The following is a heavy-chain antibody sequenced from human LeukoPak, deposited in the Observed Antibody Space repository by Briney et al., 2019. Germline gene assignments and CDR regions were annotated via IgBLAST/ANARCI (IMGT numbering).Heavy chain of an antibody. CDR1: GYTFTSYA. CDR3: ATGTRGSSNLRSYGMDV. D-gene: IGHD1-26*01. CDR2: FDPEDGET. J-gene: IGHJ6*02. V-gene: IGHV1-24*01. Sequence: GASVKVSCKASGYTFTSYAMNWVRQAPGKGLEWMGGFDPEDGETIYAQKFQGRVTMTEDTSTDTAYMELSSLRSEDTAVYYCATGTRGSSNLRSYGMDVWGQGTTVTVSS.